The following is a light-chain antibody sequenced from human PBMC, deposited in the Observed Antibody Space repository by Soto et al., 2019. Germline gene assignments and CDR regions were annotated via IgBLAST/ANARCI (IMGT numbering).Light chain of an antibody. CDR2: VAS. J-gene: IGKJ1*01. V-gene: IGKV3-20*01. Sequence: EITLTQSPATLSLSPGEGATLSCRASQIIGSAYLAWYQQKPGQAPRLLIFVASTRATGTPHRFSGSGSGTYFPLTISALESEDVGVYYCQHYGRSPSFGRGTKVEIK. CDR3: QHYGRSPS. CDR1: QIIGSAY.